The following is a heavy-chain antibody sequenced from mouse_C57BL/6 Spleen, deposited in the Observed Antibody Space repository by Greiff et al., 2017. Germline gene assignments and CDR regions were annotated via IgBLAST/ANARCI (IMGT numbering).Heavy chain of an antibody. D-gene: IGHD1-1*01. CDR1: GYTFTDYE. J-gene: IGHJ2*01. Sequence: VQLQQSGAELVRPGASVTLSCKASGYTFTDYEMHWVKQTPVHGLEWIGAIDPETGGTAYNQKFKGKAILTADKSSSTAYMELRSLTSEDSAVYYCTRARAYYGSNFDDWGQGTTLTVSS. V-gene: IGHV1-15*01. CDR2: IDPETGGT. CDR3: TRARAYYGSNFDD.